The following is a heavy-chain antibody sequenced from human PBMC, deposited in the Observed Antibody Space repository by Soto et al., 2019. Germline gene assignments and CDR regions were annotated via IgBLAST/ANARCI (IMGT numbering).Heavy chain of an antibody. CDR2: IKQDGSEK. CDR1: GFTFSSYW. D-gene: IGHD3-22*01. Sequence: GGSLRLSCAASGFTFSSYWMSWVRQAPGKGLEWVANIKQDGSEKYYVDSVKGRFTISRDNAKNSLYLQMNSLRAEDTAVYYCARTPHHNYYYDRDLDYWGQGTLVTVSS. J-gene: IGHJ4*02. V-gene: IGHV3-7*03. CDR3: ARTPHHNYYYDRDLDY.